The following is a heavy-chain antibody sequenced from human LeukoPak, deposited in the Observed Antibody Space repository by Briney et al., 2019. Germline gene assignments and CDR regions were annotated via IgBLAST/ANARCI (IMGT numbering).Heavy chain of an antibody. CDR1: GYTFINYW. D-gene: IGHD6-13*01. V-gene: IGHV5-51*01. CDR2: IYPGDSDT. Sequence: GESLKISCKGSGYTFINYWIGWVRHMPGKGLRWLGIIYPGDSDTKYSPSFQGQVTFSVDKSISTAYLHWSSLKASDTAMYYCVRHDSSSPDYWGQGTLVTVSS. CDR3: VRHDSSSPDY. J-gene: IGHJ4*02.